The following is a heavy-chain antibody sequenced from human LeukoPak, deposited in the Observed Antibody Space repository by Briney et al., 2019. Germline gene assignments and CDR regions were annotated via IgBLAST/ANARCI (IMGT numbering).Heavy chain of an antibody. D-gene: IGHD3-10*01. V-gene: IGHV1-18*01. J-gene: IGHJ6*03. CDR3: ARGFGEAPHYYNYYYMDV. CDR1: IYIFSNYG. Sequence: ASVKVSCKASIYIFSNYGVNWVRQAPGQGLEWMGWISAYHSNTNYAQKFQARVTMTTDASTNTAHLEVRGLRFDDTAVYYCARGFGEAPHYYNYYYMDVWGRGTTVIVSS. CDR2: ISAYHSNT.